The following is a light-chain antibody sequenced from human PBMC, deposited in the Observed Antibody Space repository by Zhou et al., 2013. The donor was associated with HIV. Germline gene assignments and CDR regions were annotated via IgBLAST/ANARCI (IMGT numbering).Light chain of an antibody. CDR2: AAS. CDR1: QGIGSW. J-gene: IGKJ2*01. CDR3: QQSYSVPPT. V-gene: IGKV1-12*01. Sequence: DIQMTQSPSSVSASVGDRVTISCRASQGIGSWLAWFQQKPGKAPKLLIFAASSLQSGVPSRFSGSGSGADFTLTINSLQPEDFATYFCQQSYSVPPTFGQGTKLEI.